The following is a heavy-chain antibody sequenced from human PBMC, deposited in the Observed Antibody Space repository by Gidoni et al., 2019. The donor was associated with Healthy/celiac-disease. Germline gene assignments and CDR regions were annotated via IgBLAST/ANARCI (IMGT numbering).Heavy chain of an antibody. Sequence: QLQLQESGPGLVKPSETLSLTCTVSGGSISSSSYYWGWIRQPPGKGLEWIGGIYYSGGTYYNPSLKSRVTISVDTSKNQFSLKLSSVTAADTAVYYCARGRMAAALYYFDYWGQGTLVTVSS. CDR1: GGSISSSSYY. D-gene: IGHD6-13*01. CDR3: ARGRMAAALYYFDY. CDR2: IYYSGGT. V-gene: IGHV4-39*07. J-gene: IGHJ4*02.